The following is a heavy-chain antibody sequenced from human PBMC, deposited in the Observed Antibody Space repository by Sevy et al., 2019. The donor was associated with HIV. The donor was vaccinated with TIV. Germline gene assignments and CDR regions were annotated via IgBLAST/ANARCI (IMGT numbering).Heavy chain of an antibody. D-gene: IGHD6-13*01. Sequence: GGSLRLSCAASGFTFDDYAMHWVRQAPGKGLEWVSGISWKGGSIGYADSVKGRFTIARDNAKNSLYLQMNSLSADDTALYYCAKEVYGGIAAAGTGEFDPWGQGTLVTVSS. CDR1: GFTFDDYA. J-gene: IGHJ5*02. V-gene: IGHV3-9*01. CDR2: ISWKGGSI. CDR3: AKEVYGGIAAAGTGEFDP.